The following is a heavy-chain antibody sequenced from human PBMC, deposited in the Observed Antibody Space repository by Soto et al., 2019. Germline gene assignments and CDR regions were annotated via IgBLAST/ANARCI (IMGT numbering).Heavy chain of an antibody. V-gene: IGHV4-34*01. D-gene: IGHD3-3*01. J-gene: IGHJ4*02. Sequence: SETLSVTCAVYGGSFSGYYWSWIRQPPGKGLEWIGEINHSGSTNYNPSLKSRVTISVDTSKNQFSLKLSSVTAADTAVYYCARKAGDFWSGYGGFDYWGQGTLVTVSS. CDR1: GGSFSGYY. CDR3: ARKAGDFWSGYGGFDY. CDR2: INHSGST.